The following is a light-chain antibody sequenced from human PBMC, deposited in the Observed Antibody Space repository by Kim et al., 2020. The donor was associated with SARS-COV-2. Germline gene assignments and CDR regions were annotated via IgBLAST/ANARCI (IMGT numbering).Light chain of an antibody. CDR1: QRIDTTY. Sequence: EIVLTQSPGTLSLSPGDTATLSCRASQRIDTTYLAWYQQKPGQAPRLLIYGASTRATGIPDRFSGSGFGTDFTLTIGRLEPEDFAVYYCQQYGGSPRTFGQGTKVDIK. V-gene: IGKV3-20*01. CDR2: GAS. CDR3: QQYGGSPRT. J-gene: IGKJ1*01.